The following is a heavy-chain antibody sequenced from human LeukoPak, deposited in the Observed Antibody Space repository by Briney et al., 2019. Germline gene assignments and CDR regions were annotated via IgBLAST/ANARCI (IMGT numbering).Heavy chain of an antibody. D-gene: IGHD5-18*01. Sequence: GGSLRLSCAASGFTFDDYGMSWVRQAPGKGLEWVSGINWNGGSTGYADSVKGRFTISRDNAKNSLYLQMGSLRAEDMAVYYCARGDTAMGYWVDYWGQGTLVTVSS. V-gene: IGHV3-20*04. CDR3: ARGDTAMGYWVDY. CDR1: GFTFDDYG. CDR2: INWNGGST. J-gene: IGHJ4*02.